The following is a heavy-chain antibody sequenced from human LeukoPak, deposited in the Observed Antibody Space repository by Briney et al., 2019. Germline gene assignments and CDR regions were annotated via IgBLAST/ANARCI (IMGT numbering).Heavy chain of an antibody. CDR3: ARTRADFWSGYPDY. CDR2: INPNSGGT. Sequence: ASVKVSCKASGYTFTGYYMHWVRQAPGQGLEWMGWINPNSGGTNYAQKFQGRVTMTRDTSISTAYMELSRLRSDDTAVYYCARTRADFWSGYPDYWGQGTLVTVSS. CDR1: GYTFTGYY. V-gene: IGHV1-2*02. J-gene: IGHJ4*02. D-gene: IGHD3-3*01.